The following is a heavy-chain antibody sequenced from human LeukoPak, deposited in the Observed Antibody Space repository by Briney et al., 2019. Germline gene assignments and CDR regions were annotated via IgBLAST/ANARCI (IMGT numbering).Heavy chain of an antibody. CDR1: GFTFSGYG. V-gene: IGHV3-30*03. D-gene: IGHD3-22*01. Sequence: PGGSLRLSCAASGFTFSGYGMHWVRQAPGKGLECVAVISYDGSNKNYADSVKGRLTISRDNSKNTLYLQMNSLRAEDTAVYYCARDRQLGDINAYYGGGFDYWGQGALVTVSS. CDR2: ISYDGSNK. CDR3: ARDRQLGDINAYYGGGFDY. J-gene: IGHJ4*02.